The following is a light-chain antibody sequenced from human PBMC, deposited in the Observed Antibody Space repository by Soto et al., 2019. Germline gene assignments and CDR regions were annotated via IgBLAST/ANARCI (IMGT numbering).Light chain of an antibody. J-gene: IGLJ1*01. Sequence: QLVLAQSSSASASLGSSVKLTCTLSSRHSTYIIAWHQQQPGKAPRYLMNLEGSGSYNKGSGVPDRFSGSSSGADRYLTISNLQFEDEADYYCETWDTNTRVFGTGTKLTVL. V-gene: IGLV4-60*02. CDR1: SRHSTYI. CDR3: ETWDTNTRV. CDR2: LEGSGSY.